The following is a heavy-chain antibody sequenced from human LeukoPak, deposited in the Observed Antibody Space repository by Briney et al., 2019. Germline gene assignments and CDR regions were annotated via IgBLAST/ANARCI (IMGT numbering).Heavy chain of an antibody. D-gene: IGHD3-3*01. J-gene: IGHJ4*02. CDR2: ISSSSTI. CDR1: GYTFSSYS. CDR3: ARDYAYYDFWSGPDY. V-gene: IGHV3-48*04. Sequence: PGGSLRLSCAASGYTFSSYSMNWVRQAPGKGLEWVSYISSSSTIYYADSVKGRFTISRDNAKNSLYLQMNSLRAEDTAVYYCARDYAYYDFWSGPDYWGQGTLVTVSS.